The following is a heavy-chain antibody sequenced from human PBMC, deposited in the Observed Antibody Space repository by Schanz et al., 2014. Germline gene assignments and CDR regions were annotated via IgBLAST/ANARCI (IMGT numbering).Heavy chain of an antibody. CDR3: AKEDRNHNSDYVY. CDR2: IRYDGSSK. CDR1: GFTFSSYA. D-gene: IGHD3-22*01. Sequence: QVQLVESGGGVVQPGRSLRLSCAASGFTFSSYAMHWVRQSPGRGLEWVAFIRYDGSSKYYADSVRGRFTISRDDSKNTLYLQMNSLRPEDTAVYYCAKEDRNHNSDYVYWGQGTRVTVSS. V-gene: IGHV3-30*02. J-gene: IGHJ4*02.